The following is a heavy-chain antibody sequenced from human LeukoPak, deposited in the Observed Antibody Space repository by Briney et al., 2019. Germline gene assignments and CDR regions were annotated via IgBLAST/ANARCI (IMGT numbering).Heavy chain of an antibody. V-gene: IGHV4-59*01. CDR3: AAYTGYCTNGVCYDYDY. CDR2: IYYSGST. CDR1: GGSISSYY. Sequence: SETLSLTCTVSGGSISSYYWSWIRQPPGKGLEWIGYIYYSGSTNYNPSLKSRVTISVDTSKNQFSLKLSSATAADTAVYYCAAYTGYCTNGVCYDYDYWGQGTLVTVSS. D-gene: IGHD2-8*01. J-gene: IGHJ4*02.